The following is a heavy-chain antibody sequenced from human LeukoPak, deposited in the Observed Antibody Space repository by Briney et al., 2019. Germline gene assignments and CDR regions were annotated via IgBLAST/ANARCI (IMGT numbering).Heavy chain of an antibody. D-gene: IGHD3-22*01. Sequence: SETLSLTSAVYGGSFIGYYWSWIRQPPGKRLEWIGEINHSGSTNYNPSLKSRVTISVDTSKNQFSLKLSSVPAADTAVYYCARVTMIRDYYYMDVWGKGTTVTVSS. CDR1: GGSFIGYY. CDR3: ARVTMIRDYYYMDV. CDR2: INHSGST. V-gene: IGHV4-34*01. J-gene: IGHJ6*03.